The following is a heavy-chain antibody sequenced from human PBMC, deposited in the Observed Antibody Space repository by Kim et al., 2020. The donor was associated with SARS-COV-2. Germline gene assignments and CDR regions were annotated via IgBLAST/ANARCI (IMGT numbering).Heavy chain of an antibody. CDR3: AREAVAGPFDY. J-gene: IGHJ4*02. Sequence: TKYSQKFQGRVTITRDTSASPAYMELSSLRSEDTAVYYCAREAVAGPFDYWGQGTLVTVSS. V-gene: IGHV1-3*01. CDR2: T. D-gene: IGHD6-19*01.